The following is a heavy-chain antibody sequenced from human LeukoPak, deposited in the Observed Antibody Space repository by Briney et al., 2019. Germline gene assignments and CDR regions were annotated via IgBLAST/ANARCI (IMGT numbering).Heavy chain of an antibody. CDR1: GYTFTSYD. D-gene: IGHD3-22*01. J-gene: IGHJ4*02. V-gene: IGHV1-8*01. Sequence: ASVTDSCKASGYTFTSYDINWVRQATGQGLEWMGLMNPNCGNTGYAQKLQGRVTMTRNTSISTVYMELRSLRSEDTAVYYCARGLYYYDSSGYRDWGQGTLVTVSS. CDR3: ARGLYYYDSSGYRD. CDR2: MNPNCGNT.